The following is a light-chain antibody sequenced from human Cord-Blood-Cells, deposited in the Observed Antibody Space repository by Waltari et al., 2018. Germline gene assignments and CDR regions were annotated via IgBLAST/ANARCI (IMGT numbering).Light chain of an antibody. J-gene: IGLJ3*02. V-gene: IGLV2-23*01. CDR2: EGS. CDR3: CSYAGSSTLWV. Sequence: QSALTQPASVSGSPGQSITISCTGTSSDVGCYNLVSWYQQHPGKAPKLMIYEGSKRPSGVSNRFSGSKSGNTASLTISGLQAEDEADYYCCSYAGSSTLWVFGGGTKLTVL. CDR1: SSDVGCYNL.